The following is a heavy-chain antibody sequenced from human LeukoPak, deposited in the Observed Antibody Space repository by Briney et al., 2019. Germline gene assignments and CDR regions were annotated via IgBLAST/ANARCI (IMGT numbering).Heavy chain of an antibody. CDR3: ARFRYSSSLDAFDI. Sequence: ASVKVSCKASGYTFIGYYIHWVRQAPGQGLVWMGWINPNSGGTYYTQNFQGRVTMTRDTSISTAYMELSRLKSDDTAVYYCARFRYSSSLDAFDIWGQGTMVTVSS. CDR1: GYTFIGYY. J-gene: IGHJ3*02. V-gene: IGHV1-2*02. CDR2: INPNSGGT. D-gene: IGHD6-13*01.